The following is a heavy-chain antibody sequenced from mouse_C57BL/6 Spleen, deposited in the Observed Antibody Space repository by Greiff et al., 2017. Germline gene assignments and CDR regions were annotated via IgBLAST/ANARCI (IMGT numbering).Heavy chain of an antibody. CDR1: GYAFSSSW. CDR2: IYPGDGDT. J-gene: IGHJ2*01. V-gene: IGHV1-82*01. CDR3: ARSPYYGYDYFDY. D-gene: IGHD2-9*01. Sequence: QVQLQQSGPELVKPGASVKISCKASGYAFSSSWMNWVKQRPGKGLEWIGRIYPGDGDTNYNGKFKGKATLTADKSSSTAYMQLSSLTSEDSAVYFGARSPYYGYDYFDYWGQGTTLTVSS.